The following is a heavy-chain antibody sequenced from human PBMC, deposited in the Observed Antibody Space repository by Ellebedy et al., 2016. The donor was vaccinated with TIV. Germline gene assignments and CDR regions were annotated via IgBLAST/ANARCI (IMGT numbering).Heavy chain of an antibody. CDR1: GFTFSSYA. CDR2: ISGSGGST. D-gene: IGHD3-10*01. V-gene: IGHV3-23*01. CDR3: AKYYYGSGSYYSGYYYGMDV. J-gene: IGHJ6*02. Sequence: GGSLRLXXAASGFTFSSYAMSWVRQAPGKGLEWVSAISGSGGSTYYADSVKGRFTISRDNAKNSLYLQMNSLRAEDTAVYYCAKYYYGSGSYYSGYYYGMDVWGQGTTVTVSS.